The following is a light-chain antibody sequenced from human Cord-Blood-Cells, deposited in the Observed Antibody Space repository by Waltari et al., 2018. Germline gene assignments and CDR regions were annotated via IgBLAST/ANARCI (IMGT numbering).Light chain of an antibody. CDR3: SSYTSSSTLV. V-gene: IGLV2-14*01. J-gene: IGLJ2*01. CDR1: SSDVGGYND. Sequence: QSALTQPASVSGSHGQSTTISCPGTSSDVGGYNDVSWYQQNPGKDPKIMIYDFSNRPAGVSNRFSGSKSGNTTSLTISGLQAEDEADYYCSSYTSSSTLVFGGGTKLTVL. CDR2: DFS.